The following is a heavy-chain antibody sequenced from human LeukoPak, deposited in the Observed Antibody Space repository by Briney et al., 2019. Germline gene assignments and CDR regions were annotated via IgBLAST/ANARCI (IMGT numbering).Heavy chain of an antibody. CDR2: IISSSTDI. V-gene: IGHV3-21*01. D-gene: IGHD3-22*01. J-gene: IGHJ3*02. Sequence: PGGSLRLSCAASGFTFTSYSMNWLRQAPGRGLEWVSSIISSSTDIYYADAVKGRFTISRDNDKYSLYLQMNSLRAEGTAVYYCARDRDSSGYSLGFAFDIWGQGTMVTVSS. CDR3: ARDRDSSGYSLGFAFDI. CDR1: GFTFTSYS.